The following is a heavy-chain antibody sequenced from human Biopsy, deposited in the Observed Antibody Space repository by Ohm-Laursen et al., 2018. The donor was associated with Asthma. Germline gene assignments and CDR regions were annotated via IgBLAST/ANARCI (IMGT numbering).Heavy chain of an antibody. J-gene: IGHJ4*02. CDR1: GGTFSSYA. CDR3: ARERIAARQRRYYFDY. CDR2: IIPIFGTA. V-gene: IGHV1-69*13. D-gene: IGHD6-6*01. Sequence: SVKVSCKASGGTFSSYAISWVRQAPGQGLEWMGGIIPIFGTANYAQKFQGRVTITADESTSTAYMELSSLRSEDTAVYYCARERIAARQRRYYFDYWGRGTLVTVSS.